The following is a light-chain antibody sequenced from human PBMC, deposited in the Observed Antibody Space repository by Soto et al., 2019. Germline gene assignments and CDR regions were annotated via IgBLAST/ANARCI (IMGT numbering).Light chain of an antibody. J-gene: IGKJ5*01. CDR2: GAS. Sequence: EIVLTQSPGTLSLSPGERATLSCRASQSVASNNLAWYQQIPGQSPRILIYGASSRATGIPDRFSGSGSGTDFTLTISRLEPEDFAVYYCQQRSNWPGTFGQGTRLEIK. CDR1: QSVASNN. CDR3: QQRSNWPGT. V-gene: IGKV3D-20*02.